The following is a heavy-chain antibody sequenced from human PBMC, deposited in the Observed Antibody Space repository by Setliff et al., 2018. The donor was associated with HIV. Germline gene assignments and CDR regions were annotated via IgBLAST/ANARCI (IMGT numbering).Heavy chain of an antibody. CDR2: ISYDGSYK. V-gene: IGHV3-30*04. Sequence: GGSLRLSCAATGFTFSSYVLHWVRQAPGKGLEWVAVISYDGSYKYYADSVKGRFTISRDNSKNTLYVQMNSLRAEDTAVYYCARDRDYYNFWLAGGYYYYGMDVWGQGTTVTVSS. D-gene: IGHD3-3*01. CDR3: ARDRDYYNFWLAGGYYYYGMDV. CDR1: GFTFSSYV. J-gene: IGHJ6*02.